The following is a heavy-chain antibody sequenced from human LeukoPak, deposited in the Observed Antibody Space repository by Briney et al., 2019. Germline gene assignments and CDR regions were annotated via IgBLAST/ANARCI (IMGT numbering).Heavy chain of an antibody. Sequence: ASVKVSCKASGGTFSSYAISWVRQAPGKGLEWMGGIIPIFGTANYAQKFQGRVTITADESTSTAYMELSSLRSEDTAVYYCARVGRDGYEVDYWGQGTLVTVSS. CDR2: IIPIFGTA. D-gene: IGHD5-24*01. CDR1: GGTFSSYA. J-gene: IGHJ4*02. CDR3: ARVGRDGYEVDY. V-gene: IGHV1-69*13.